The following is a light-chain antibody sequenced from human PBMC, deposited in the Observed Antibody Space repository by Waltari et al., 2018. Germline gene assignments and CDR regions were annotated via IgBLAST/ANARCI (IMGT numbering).Light chain of an antibody. CDR2: TND. CDR3: AAWDDSLSGHVV. V-gene: IGLV1-47*01. Sequence: QSVLTQPPSASATPGQRVTISCSGSSSNIGRSYVYWYQQFPGTAPKLLTYTNDQRPSGVPDRFSGPKSGTSASLAISGLRSEDEADYYCAAWDDSLSGHVVFGGGTKLTVL. CDR1: SSNIGRSY. J-gene: IGLJ2*01.